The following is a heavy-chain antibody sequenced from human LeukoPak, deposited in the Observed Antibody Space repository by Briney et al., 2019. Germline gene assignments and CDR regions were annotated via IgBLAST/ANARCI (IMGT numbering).Heavy chain of an antibody. CDR1: GFTFSSHW. J-gene: IGHJ4*02. Sequence: GGSLRLSCAASGFTFSSHWMHWVRQAPGKGLVWVSRINSDGSSISYADSVKGRFTISRDDSKNTLYLQMNSLRAEDTAVYYCAKDGGLWVSAHWGDSWGRGTLVTVSS. V-gene: IGHV3-74*01. D-gene: IGHD7-27*01. CDR2: INSDGSSI. CDR3: AKDGGLWVSAHWGDS.